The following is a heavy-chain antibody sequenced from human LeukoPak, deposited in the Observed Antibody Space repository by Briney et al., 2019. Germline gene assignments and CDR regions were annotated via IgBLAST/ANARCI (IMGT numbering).Heavy chain of an antibody. D-gene: IGHD6-19*01. CDR1: VGSISSYY. J-gene: IGHJ4*02. V-gene: IGHV4-59*13. CDR2: IYYSGST. Sequence: SETLSLTCTVSVGSISSYYWSWLRRPLGKGLEWIGYIYYSGSTNYNPSLKSRVTISVDTSKNQFSLKLSSVTAADTAVYCCARGAVAIDYWGQGTLVTVSS. CDR3: ARGAVAIDY.